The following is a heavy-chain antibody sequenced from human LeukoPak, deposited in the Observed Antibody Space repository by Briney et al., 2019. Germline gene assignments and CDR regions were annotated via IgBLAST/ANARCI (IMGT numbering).Heavy chain of an antibody. J-gene: IGHJ5*02. CDR3: ARDNYDFWSGTPWFDP. CDR2: ISSSSSYI. V-gene: IGHV3-21*01. Sequence: GSLGLSCAASGFTFSSYSMNWVRQAPGKGLEWVSSISSSSSYIYYADSVKGRFTISRDNAKNSLYLQMNSLRAEDTAVYYCARDNYDFWSGTPWFDPWGQGTLVTVSS. CDR1: GFTFSSYS. D-gene: IGHD3-3*01.